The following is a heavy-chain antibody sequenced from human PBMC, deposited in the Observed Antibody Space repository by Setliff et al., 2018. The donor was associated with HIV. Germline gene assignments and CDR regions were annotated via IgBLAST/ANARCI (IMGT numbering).Heavy chain of an antibody. V-gene: IGHV3-72*01. J-gene: IGHJ4*02. D-gene: IGHD2-8*01. CDR2: IRNKANSYTT. Sequence: GGSLRLSCVASGFFFKNAWVSWVRQAPGKGLEWVGRIRNKANSYTTEYAASVRGRFSISRDGSESSLFLHMNSLKTDDTAVYFCARYNGGTYDYWGQGTLVTVSS. CDR3: ARYNGGTYDY. CDR1: GFFFKNAW.